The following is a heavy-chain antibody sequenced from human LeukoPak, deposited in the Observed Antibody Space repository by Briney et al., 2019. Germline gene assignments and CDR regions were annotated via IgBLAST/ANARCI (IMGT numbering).Heavy chain of an antibody. Sequence: SETLSLICTTSGLPISRFFWNWVRQPPGKGLEWIGNIYDGVPTFFNPSLKSRVTISVDTPKGQFSLQLASVTAADTAVYYCVQTTGWPGFDYWGQGILVTVSS. V-gene: IGHV4-4*09. J-gene: IGHJ4*02. CDR3: VQTTGWPGFDY. CDR1: GLPISRFF. D-gene: IGHD6-19*01. CDR2: IYDGVPT.